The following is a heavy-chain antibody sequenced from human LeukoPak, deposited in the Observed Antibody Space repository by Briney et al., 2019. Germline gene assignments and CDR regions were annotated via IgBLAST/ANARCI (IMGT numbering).Heavy chain of an antibody. CDR2: ISGSGGST. D-gene: IGHD3-22*01. CDR1: GFTFSSYA. V-gene: IGHV3-23*01. Sequence: GGSLRLSCAASGFTFSSYAMSWVRQAPGKGLEWVSAISGSGGSTYYADSVKGRFTISRDNSKNTLYLQMNSLRAEDTAVYYCAKETPNYYDSKGAFDYWGQGTLVTVSS. CDR3: AKETPNYYDSKGAFDY. J-gene: IGHJ4*02.